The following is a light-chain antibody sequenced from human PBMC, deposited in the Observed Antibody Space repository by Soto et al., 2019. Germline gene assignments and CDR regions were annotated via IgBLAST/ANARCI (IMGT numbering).Light chain of an antibody. J-gene: IGKJ1*01. CDR3: QHYGSSPGT. Sequence: EIVLTQSPGTLSLSPGERATLSCRASQSVTSNYLAWYRQKPGQAPRLLIFGASIRDTGIPDRFSGSGSGTGFTLGISGLESKDFAVYYCQHYGSSPGTFGQRTNVEIK. V-gene: IGKV3-20*01. CDR2: GAS. CDR1: QSVTSNY.